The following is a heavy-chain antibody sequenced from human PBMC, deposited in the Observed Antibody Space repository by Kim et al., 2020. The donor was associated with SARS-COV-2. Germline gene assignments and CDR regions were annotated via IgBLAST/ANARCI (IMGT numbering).Heavy chain of an antibody. CDR2: TKWNGGRT. CDR3: ARGGAAAPLTLSNYYYYMDV. Sequence: GGSLRLSCAASGFTFDDYGMSWVRQAPGKGLEWVSGTKWNGGRTGYADSVKGRFTISRDNAKNSLYLQMNSLRAEDTALYHCARGGAAAPLTLSNYYYYMDVWGKGTTVTVSS. V-gene: IGHV3-20*01. D-gene: IGHD6-13*01. CDR1: GFTFDDYG. J-gene: IGHJ6*03.